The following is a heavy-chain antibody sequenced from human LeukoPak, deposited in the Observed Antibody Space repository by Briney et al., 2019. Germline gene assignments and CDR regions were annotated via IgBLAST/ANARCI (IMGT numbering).Heavy chain of an antibody. CDR3: ARGQQPGDWFDP. Sequence: SETLSLTCTVSGGSISSYYWSWIRQPPGKGLEWIGYIYYSGSTNYNPSLKSRVTISVDTSKNQFSLKLSSVTAADTAVYYCARGQQPGDWFDPWGQGTLVTVSS. J-gene: IGHJ5*02. CDR1: GGSISSYY. D-gene: IGHD6-13*01. CDR2: IYYSGST. V-gene: IGHV4-59*12.